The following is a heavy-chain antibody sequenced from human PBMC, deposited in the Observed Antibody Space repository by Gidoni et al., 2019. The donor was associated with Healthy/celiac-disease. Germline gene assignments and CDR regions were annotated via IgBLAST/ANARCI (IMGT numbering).Heavy chain of an antibody. J-gene: IGHJ4*02. V-gene: IGHV4-34*01. Sequence: QVQLQQWGAGLLKPSETLSLTCAVYGGSFSGYYWSWIRQPPGKGLEWIGEINHSGSTNYNPSLKSRVTISVDTSKNQFSLKLSSVTAADTAVYYCARGGKNHPNYYYGSGSYRYWGQGTLVTVSS. CDR2: INHSGST. CDR3: ARGGKNHPNYYYGSGSYRY. D-gene: IGHD3-10*01. CDR1: GGSFSGYY.